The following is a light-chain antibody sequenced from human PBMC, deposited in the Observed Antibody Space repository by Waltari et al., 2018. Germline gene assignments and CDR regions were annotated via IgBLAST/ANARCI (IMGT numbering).Light chain of an antibody. CDR1: QSVGSNY. Sequence: DIVLTQSPGTLSLSPGERATLSCRASQSVGSNYLAWYQQKPGQAPRVLIFGASTRATGIPDRFSGSGSGTDFTLTISRLEPEDFAVYYCQQYGTSPWTFGQGTKVEIK. CDR2: GAS. V-gene: IGKV3-20*01. CDR3: QQYGTSPWT. J-gene: IGKJ1*01.